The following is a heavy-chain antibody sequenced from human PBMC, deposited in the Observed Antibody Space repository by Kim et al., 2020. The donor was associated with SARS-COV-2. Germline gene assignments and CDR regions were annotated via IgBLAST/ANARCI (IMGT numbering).Heavy chain of an antibody. V-gene: IGHV4-34*01. Sequence: PAIKSRVTISVDTSKDQFSMKRSSVTAAETAVYYCARGRNTVVNPRAFDIWGQGTMVTVSS. CDR3: ARGRNTVVNPRAFDI. D-gene: IGHD2-15*01. J-gene: IGHJ3*02.